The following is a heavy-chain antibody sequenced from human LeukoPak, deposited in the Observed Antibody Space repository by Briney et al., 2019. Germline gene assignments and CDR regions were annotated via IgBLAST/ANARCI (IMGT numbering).Heavy chain of an antibody. D-gene: IGHD5-12*01. CDR1: GFTFSDYN. CDR3: AKGAYDYVEIAYFDY. J-gene: IGHJ4*02. Sequence: GGSLRLSCAASGFTFSDYNMNWVRQAPGKGLEWVSLIIGSSGSTFYADSVKGRFTISRDKSKNTLYLQMNSLRAEDTAVYYCAKGAYDYVEIAYFDYWGQGSLVTVSS. V-gene: IGHV3-23*01. CDR2: IIGSSGST.